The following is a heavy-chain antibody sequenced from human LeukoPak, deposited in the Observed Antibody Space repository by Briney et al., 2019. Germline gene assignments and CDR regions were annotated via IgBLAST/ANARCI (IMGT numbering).Heavy chain of an antibody. J-gene: IGHJ4*02. V-gene: IGHV3-66*01. CDR2: IYSGGST. CDR1: GFTVSSNY. CDR3: ARNLGYCSGGSCGPFDY. D-gene: IGHD2-15*01. Sequence: GGSLRLSCAASGFTVSSNYMSWVRQAPGKGLEWVSVIYSGGSTYYADSVKGRFTISRDNSKNTLYLQMNSLRADDTAVYYCARNLGYCSGGSCGPFDYWGQGTLVTVSS.